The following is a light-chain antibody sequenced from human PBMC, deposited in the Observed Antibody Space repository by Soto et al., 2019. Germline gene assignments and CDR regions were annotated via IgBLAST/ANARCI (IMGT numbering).Light chain of an antibody. CDR1: QSISSW. CDR3: QQYNTYPLT. V-gene: IGKV1-5*01. CDR2: EAS. Sequence: DLQMTQSPSTLSASVVERVTITCRASQSISSWLAWYQQKPGKAPEVLIFEASSLESGVPSRFSGSGSGTEFTLTISSLQPDDFATYYCQQYNTYPLTFGGGTKV. J-gene: IGKJ4*01.